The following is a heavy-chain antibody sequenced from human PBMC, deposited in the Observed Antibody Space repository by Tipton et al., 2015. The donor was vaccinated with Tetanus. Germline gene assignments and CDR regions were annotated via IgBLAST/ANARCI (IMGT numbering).Heavy chain of an antibody. V-gene: IGHV3-11*04. CDR1: GFTFSDYY. Sequence: SLRLSCAASGFTFSDYYMSWIRQAPGKGLEWVSYISSSGSTIYYADSVKGRFTISRDNAKNSLYLQMNSLRAEDTAVYYCARDNGGRGVIVSDHYYYGMDVWGQGTTVTVSS. CDR2: ISSSGSTI. J-gene: IGHJ6*02. D-gene: IGHD3-16*02. CDR3: ARDNGGRGVIVSDHYYYGMDV.